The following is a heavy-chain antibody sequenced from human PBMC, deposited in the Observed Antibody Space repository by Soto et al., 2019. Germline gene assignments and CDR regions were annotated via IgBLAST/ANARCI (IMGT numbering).Heavy chain of an antibody. V-gene: IGHV4-39*01. CDR3: ARHEAYDILTGQLDY. D-gene: IGHD3-9*01. J-gene: IGHJ4*02. CDR2: IYYSGST. CDR1: GGSISSSSYY. Sequence: PSETLSLTCTVSGGSISSSSYYWGWIRQPPGKGLEWIGSIYYSGSTYYNPSLKSRVTISVDTSKNQFSLKLSSVTAADTAVYYCARHEAYDILTGQLDYWGQGTLVTVSS.